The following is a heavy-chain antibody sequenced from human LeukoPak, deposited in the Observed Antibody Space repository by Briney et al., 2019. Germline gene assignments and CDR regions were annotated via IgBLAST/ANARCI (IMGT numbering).Heavy chain of an antibody. CDR3: ARGPGIAVAPLQH. Sequence: GGSLRLSCEVSGFTLSSDSMTWVRQAPGKGLEWVSSFRSSGRDIIYGDSVRGRFTIARDDAKNSLYLQMNSLRAEDTAVYYCARGPGIAVAPLQHWGQGTLVNVSS. CDR2: FRSSGRDI. D-gene: IGHD6-19*01. CDR1: GFTLSSDS. V-gene: IGHV3-21*01. J-gene: IGHJ1*01.